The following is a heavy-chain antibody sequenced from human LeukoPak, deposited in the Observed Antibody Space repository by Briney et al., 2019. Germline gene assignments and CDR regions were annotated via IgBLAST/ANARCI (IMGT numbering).Heavy chain of an antibody. CDR2: IRGKTYGGTT. CDR1: GFTFTNAW. J-gene: IGHJ4*02. D-gene: IGHD6-25*01. CDR3: TRGPIAAELYRFDY. Sequence: PGGSLRLSCAASGFTFTNAWMSWVRQAPGKGLEWVGFIRGKTYGGTTEYAASVKGRFTISRDDSKIIAYLQMNSLKTEDTAVYYCTRGPIAAELYRFDYWGQGTLVTVSS. V-gene: IGHV3-49*04.